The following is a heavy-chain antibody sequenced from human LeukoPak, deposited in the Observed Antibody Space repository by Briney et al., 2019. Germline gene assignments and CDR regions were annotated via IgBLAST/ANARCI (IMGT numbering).Heavy chain of an antibody. Sequence: GGSLRLSCAASGFTFSSYSMNWVRQAPGKGLEWVSYISSSSSTIYYADSVKGRFTISRDNAKSSLYLQMNSLRVEDTAVYYCARDGNYYYESSGYYQRPGVFDYWGQGTLVTVSS. D-gene: IGHD3-22*01. J-gene: IGHJ4*02. CDR1: GFTFSSYS. V-gene: IGHV3-48*04. CDR3: ARDGNYYYESSGYYQRPGVFDY. CDR2: ISSSSSTI.